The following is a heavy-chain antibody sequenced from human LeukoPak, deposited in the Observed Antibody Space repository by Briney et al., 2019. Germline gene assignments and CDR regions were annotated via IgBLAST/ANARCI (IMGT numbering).Heavy chain of an antibody. V-gene: IGHV3-21*01. CDR2: ISSSSSYI. Sequence: PGGSLRLSRAASGFTFSSYSMNWVRQAPGKGLEWVSSISSSSSYIYYADSVKGRFTISRDNAKNSLYLQMNSLRAEDTAVYYRARAFTGYYDSSGYYSRDYWGQGILVTVSS. J-gene: IGHJ4*02. CDR1: GFTFSSYS. CDR3: ARAFTGYYDSSGYYSRDY. D-gene: IGHD3-22*01.